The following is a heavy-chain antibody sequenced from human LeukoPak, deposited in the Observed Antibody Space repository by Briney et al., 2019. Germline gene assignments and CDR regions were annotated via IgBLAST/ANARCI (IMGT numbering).Heavy chain of an antibody. D-gene: IGHD5-12*01. CDR3: ARVRKYSGYYSWYFDL. CDR2: IGTAGDT. Sequence: GRSLRLSCAASGFTFSSYDMHWVRHATGKGLEWVSAIGTAGDTYYPGSVKGRFTISRENAKNSLYLQRNSLRAGDTAVYYCARVRKYSGYYSWYFDLWGRGTLVTVSS. CDR1: GFTFSSYD. V-gene: IGHV3-13*01. J-gene: IGHJ2*01.